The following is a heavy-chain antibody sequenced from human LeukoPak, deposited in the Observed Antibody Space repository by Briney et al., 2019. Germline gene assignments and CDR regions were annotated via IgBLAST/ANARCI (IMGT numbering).Heavy chain of an antibody. CDR3: AKDRYSSAYYFDY. D-gene: IGHD5-18*01. J-gene: IGHJ4*02. CDR1: GFTFSAYA. CDR2: IGSDNKP. V-gene: IGHV3-23*01. Sequence: PGGSLRLSCEASGFTFSAYAMTWVRQAPGKGLEWVSSIGSDNKPHYSESVKGRFAISRDNSKSTLYLQMSSLRAEDAAVYYCAKDRYSSAYYFDYWGQGTLVTVSS.